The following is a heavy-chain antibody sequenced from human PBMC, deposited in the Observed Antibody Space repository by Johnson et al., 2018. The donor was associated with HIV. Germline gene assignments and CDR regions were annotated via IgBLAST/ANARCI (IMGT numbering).Heavy chain of an antibody. CDR1: GFTFSSYW. CDR2: IKQDGSEK. V-gene: IGHV3-7*01. CDR3: ARLGIAAARGAFDI. D-gene: IGHD6-13*01. Sequence: VQLVESGGGLVQPGGSLRLSCAASGFTFSSYWMSWVRQAPGKGLEWVANIKQDGSEKYYVDSVKGRFTISRDNAKNSLYLQMNRLRAEDTAVYYCARLGIAAARGAFDIWGQGPMVTVSS. J-gene: IGHJ3*02.